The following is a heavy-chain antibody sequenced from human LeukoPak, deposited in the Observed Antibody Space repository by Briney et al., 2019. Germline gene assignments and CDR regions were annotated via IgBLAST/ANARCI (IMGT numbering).Heavy chain of an antibody. Sequence: ASVKVSCKASGYTFTSYDINWVRQVTGQGLEWMGWMNPNSGNTGYAQKFQGRVTITRNTSISTAYMELSSLRSEDTAVYYCARGWGSAWYRGNFDYWGQGTLVTVSS. J-gene: IGHJ4*02. D-gene: IGHD6-19*01. CDR2: MNPNSGNT. V-gene: IGHV1-8*03. CDR3: ARGWGSAWYRGNFDY. CDR1: GYTFTSYD.